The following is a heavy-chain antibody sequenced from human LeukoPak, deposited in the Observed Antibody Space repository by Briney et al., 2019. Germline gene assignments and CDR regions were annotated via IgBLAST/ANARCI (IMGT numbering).Heavy chain of an antibody. CDR2: ISHIGRT. J-gene: IGHJ3*02. CDR1: GDSFSSHY. V-gene: IGHV4-59*11. Sequence: SETLSLTCAVSGDSFSSHYWTWIRQSPGTGLEWIGYISHIGRTNYNPSLKSRVTISIDTSKNRFSLKLRSVTAADTAVYYCARDLVTATKGFDIWGQGTMVSVSS. CDR3: ARDLVTATKGFDI. D-gene: IGHD4-17*01.